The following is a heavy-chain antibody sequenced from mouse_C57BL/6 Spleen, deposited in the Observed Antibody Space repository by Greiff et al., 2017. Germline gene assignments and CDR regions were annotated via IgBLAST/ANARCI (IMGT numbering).Heavy chain of an antibody. CDR1: GYSITSGYY. CDR3: ARDPYGNYDFDY. J-gene: IGHJ2*01. Sequence: EVQVVESGPGLVKPSQSLSLTCSVTGYSITSGYYWNWIRQFPGNKLEWMGYISYDGSNNYNPSLKNRISITRDTSKNQFFLKLNSVTTEDTATYYCARDPYGNYDFDYWGQGTTLTGSS. CDR2: ISYDGSN. D-gene: IGHD2-1*01. V-gene: IGHV3-6*01.